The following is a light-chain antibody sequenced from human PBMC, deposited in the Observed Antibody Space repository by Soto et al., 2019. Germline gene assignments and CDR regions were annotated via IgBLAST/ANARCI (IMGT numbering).Light chain of an antibody. CDR2: GAS. CDR3: QQYENWPRT. Sequence: ETVLSQSPGPLSLSPGERATLSCRASQSVSSSYLAWYQQKPGQAPRLLIYGASSRATGIPDRFSGSGSGTDFTLTISSLESDDFAVYYCQQYENWPRTFGQGTKVDI. V-gene: IGKV3-20*01. J-gene: IGKJ1*01. CDR1: QSVSSSY.